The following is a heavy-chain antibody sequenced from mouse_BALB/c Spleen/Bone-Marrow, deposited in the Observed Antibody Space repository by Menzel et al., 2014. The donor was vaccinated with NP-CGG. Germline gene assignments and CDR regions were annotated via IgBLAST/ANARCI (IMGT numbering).Heavy chain of an antibody. CDR2: IYPSDSYT. V-gene: IGHV1-69*02. D-gene: IGHD2-3*01. CDR1: GYTFTRYW. Sequence: QGQLPQSGAELGRPGALGKLSFKASGYTFTRYWVKWVKQRPGQGLGGVGNIYPSDSYTNYNQKFKDKATLTVDKSSSTAYMQLSSPASEDSAVYYCTRDGSPFAYWGQGTLVTVSA. J-gene: IGHJ3*01. CDR3: TRDGSPFAY.